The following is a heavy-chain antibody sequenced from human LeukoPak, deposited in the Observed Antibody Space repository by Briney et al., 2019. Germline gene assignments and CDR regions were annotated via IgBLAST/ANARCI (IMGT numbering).Heavy chain of an antibody. V-gene: IGHV4-59*01. CDR1: GGSISSYY. J-gene: IGHJ3*02. CDR3: ARDPGTYYYDSRGNAFDI. Sequence: SETLSLTCTVSGGSISSYYWSWIRQPPGKGLEWIGYIYYSGSTNYNPSLKSRVTISVDTSKNQFSLKLSSVTAADTAVYYCARDPGTYYYDSRGNAFDIWGQGTMVTVSS. D-gene: IGHD3-22*01. CDR2: IYYSGST.